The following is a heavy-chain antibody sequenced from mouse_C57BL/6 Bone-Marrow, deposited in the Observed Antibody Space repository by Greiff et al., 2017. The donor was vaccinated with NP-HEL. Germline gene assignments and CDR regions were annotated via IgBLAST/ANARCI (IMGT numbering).Heavy chain of an antibody. CDR3: ARKGPPYYSNLWFAY. J-gene: IGHJ3*01. D-gene: IGHD2-5*01. V-gene: IGHV1-26*01. CDR2: INPNNGGT. Sequence: EVQLQQSGPELVKPGASVKISCKASGYTFTDYYMNWVKQSHGKSLEWIGDINPNNGGTSYIQKFKGKATLTVDKSSSTAYMELRSLTSEDSAVYYCARKGPPYYSNLWFAYWGQGTLVTVSA. CDR1: GYTFTDYY.